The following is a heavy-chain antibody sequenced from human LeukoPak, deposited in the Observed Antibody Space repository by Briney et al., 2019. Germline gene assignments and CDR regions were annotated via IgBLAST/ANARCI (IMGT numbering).Heavy chain of an antibody. CDR1: GGSVGSYY. J-gene: IGHJ5*02. V-gene: IGHV4-59*08. CDR2: TYYSGSA. Sequence: SETLTLTCTVSGGSVGSYYWSWIRQPPGKGLECVAYTYYSGSAKYNPSLKSRVTISLDRSKNQFSLKLRSVTAADTAVYYCARLQVHCGGDCYTRWFDPWGQGTLVTVSS. D-gene: IGHD2-21*02. CDR3: ARLQVHCGGDCYTRWFDP.